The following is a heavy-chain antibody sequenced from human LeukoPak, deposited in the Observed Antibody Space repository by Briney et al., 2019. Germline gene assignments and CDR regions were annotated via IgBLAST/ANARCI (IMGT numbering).Heavy chain of an antibody. CDR1: GFTFDDYG. V-gene: IGHV3-20*01. D-gene: IGHD3-22*01. CDR2: INWNGGST. CDR3: AREKDGSGYYIGDAFDI. J-gene: IGHJ3*02. Sequence: GGSLRLSCAASGFTFDDYGMSWVRQAPGKGLEWVSGINWNGGSTGYADSVKGRFTISRDNAKNSLYLQMNSLRAEDTALYHCAREKDGSGYYIGDAFDIWGQGTMVTVSS.